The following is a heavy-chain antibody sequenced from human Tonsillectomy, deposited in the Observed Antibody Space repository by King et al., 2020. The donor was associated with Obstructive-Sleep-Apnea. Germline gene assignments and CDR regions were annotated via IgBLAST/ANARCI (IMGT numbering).Heavy chain of an antibody. CDR3: AVRYFDWSSQTYDGMDV. CDR1: GGSISSSSYY. CDR2: IYYSGST. V-gene: IGHV4-39*01. J-gene: IGHJ6*02. D-gene: IGHD3-9*01. Sequence: QLQESGPGLVKPSETLSLTCTISGGSISSSSYYWGWIRQPPGKGLEYIGSIYYSGSTYYNPALKSRVTISIDTSKNQFSLRLTPVTAADTAVYHCAVRYFDWSSQTYDGMDVWGQGTTVTVSS.